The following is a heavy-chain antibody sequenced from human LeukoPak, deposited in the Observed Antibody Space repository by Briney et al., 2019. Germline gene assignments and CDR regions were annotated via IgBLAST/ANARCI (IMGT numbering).Heavy chain of an antibody. CDR2: ISSSSSYI. D-gene: IGHD6-19*01. CDR3: ARDQGIAVAGCSY. Sequence: AGGSLRLSCAASGFTFSSYSMNWVRQAPGKGLEWVSSISSSSSYIYYADSVKGRFTISRDNAKNSLYLQMNSLRAEDTAVYYCARDQGIAVAGCSYWGQGTLVTVSS. J-gene: IGHJ4*02. V-gene: IGHV3-21*01. CDR1: GFTFSSYS.